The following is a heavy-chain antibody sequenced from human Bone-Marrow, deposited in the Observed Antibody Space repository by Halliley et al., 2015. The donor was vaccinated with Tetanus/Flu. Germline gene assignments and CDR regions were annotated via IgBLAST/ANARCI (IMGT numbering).Heavy chain of an antibody. D-gene: IGHD6-19*01. CDR2: K. V-gene: IGHV3-33*01. Sequence: KYYADSVKGRFTISRDNSKSTLYLQMISLRAEDTAVYYCARVRLAGASGWIANFDYWGQGTLVTVSS. CDR3: ARVRLAGASGWIANFDY. J-gene: IGHJ4*02.